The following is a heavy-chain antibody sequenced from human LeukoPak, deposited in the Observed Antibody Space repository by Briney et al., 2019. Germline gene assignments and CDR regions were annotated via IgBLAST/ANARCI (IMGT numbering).Heavy chain of an antibody. Sequence: ASVKVSCKASGYTFTGYYMHWVRQAPGQGLEWMGWINPNSGGTNYAQKVQGRVTMTRDTSISTAYMELSRLRSDDTAVYYCARVGWELIDYWGQGTLVTVSS. D-gene: IGHD1-26*01. CDR1: GYTFTGYY. J-gene: IGHJ4*02. CDR3: ARVGWELIDY. CDR2: INPNSGGT. V-gene: IGHV1-2*02.